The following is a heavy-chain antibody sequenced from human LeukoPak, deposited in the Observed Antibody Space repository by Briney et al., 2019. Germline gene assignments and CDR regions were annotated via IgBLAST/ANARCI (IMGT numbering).Heavy chain of an antibody. Sequence: ASVKVSGKASGYTFTSYGISWVRQAPGQGLEWMGWISAYNGNTNYAQKLHGRVTMTTDTSTSTAYMELRSLRSDDTAVYYCARVYLRDIVVVPAAGSHWFDPWGQGTLVTVSS. D-gene: IGHD2-2*01. J-gene: IGHJ5*02. CDR2: ISAYNGNT. CDR3: ARVYLRDIVVVPAAGSHWFDP. CDR1: GYTFTSYG. V-gene: IGHV1-18*01.